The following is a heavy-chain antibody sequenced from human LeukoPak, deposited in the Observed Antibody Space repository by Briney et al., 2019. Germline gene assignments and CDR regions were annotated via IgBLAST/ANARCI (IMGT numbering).Heavy chain of an antibody. CDR3: ARGNTAIVGYYFDY. V-gene: IGHV3-7*01. Sequence: PGGSLRLSCAASGFTFSVYWMTWVRQAPGKGLEWVANIKQDGSEKYSVDSVKGRFTISRDNAKNSLYLQMNSLRVEDTAIYYCARGNTAIVGYYFDYWGQGTLVTVSS. D-gene: IGHD5-18*01. CDR1: GFTFSVYW. J-gene: IGHJ4*02. CDR2: IKQDGSEK.